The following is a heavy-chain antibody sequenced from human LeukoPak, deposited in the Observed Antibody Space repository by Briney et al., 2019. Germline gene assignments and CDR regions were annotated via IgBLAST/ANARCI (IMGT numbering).Heavy chain of an antibody. CDR2: VYYRGST. D-gene: IGHD3-10*01. CDR1: GGPIISDTSY. V-gene: IGHV4-39*07. J-gene: IGHJ4*02. CDR3: ARAMVYGSGSYKPRYYFDY. Sequence: PSETLSLTCTVSGGPIISDTSYWGWIRQPPGKGLEWIGTVYYRGSTHYKPSLKTRVTISIDTSKSQFSLKLSSVTAADTAVYYCARAMVYGSGSYKPRYYFDYWGQGTLVTVSS.